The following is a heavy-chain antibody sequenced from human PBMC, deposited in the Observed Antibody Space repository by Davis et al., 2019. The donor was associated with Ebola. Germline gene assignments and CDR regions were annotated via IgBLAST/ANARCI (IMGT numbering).Heavy chain of an antibody. CDR3: ARALSATYDYYVDV. D-gene: IGHD2-8*01. V-gene: IGHV1-2*04. CDR1: GYTFIDYY. Sequence: AASVKVSCKASGYTFIDYYIHWMRQAPGQGLEWMGWINPKSGGTKYAQKFQDWITMTRDTSINTAYVELSGLTSDDTAIYYCARALSATYDYYVDVWGKGTAVTVSS. CDR2: INPKSGGT. J-gene: IGHJ6*03.